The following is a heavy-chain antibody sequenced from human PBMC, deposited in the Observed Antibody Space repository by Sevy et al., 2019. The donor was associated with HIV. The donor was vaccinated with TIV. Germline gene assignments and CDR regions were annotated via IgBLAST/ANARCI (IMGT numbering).Heavy chain of an antibody. CDR2: ISGSGGST. CDR1: GFIFSTYA. D-gene: IGHD2-2*01. CDR3: AKDPALYCSSTSCSIY. Sequence: GGSLRLSCAASGFIFSTYAMSWVRQAPGKGLECVSAISGSGGSTYYADSVKGRFTISRDISKNTLYLQMNSLRAEDTAVHYCAKDPALYCSSTSCSIYWGQGTLVTVS. V-gene: IGHV3-23*01. J-gene: IGHJ4*02.